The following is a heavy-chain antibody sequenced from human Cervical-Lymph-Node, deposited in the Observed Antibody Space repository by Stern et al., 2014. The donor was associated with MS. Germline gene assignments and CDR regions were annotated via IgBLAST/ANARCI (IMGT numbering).Heavy chain of an antibody. CDR1: GGTFSSYA. V-gene: IGHV1-69*12. Sequence: QVQLVQSGAEVKKPGSSVKVSCKASGGTFSSYAISWVRQAPGQGLEWMGGIIPIFGTANYAQKFQGRVTITADESTSTAYMELSSLRSEDTAVYYCARYRHVYSSSWYNWFDPWGQGTLVTVSS. CDR3: ARYRHVYSSSWYNWFDP. J-gene: IGHJ5*02. D-gene: IGHD6-13*01. CDR2: IIPIFGTA.